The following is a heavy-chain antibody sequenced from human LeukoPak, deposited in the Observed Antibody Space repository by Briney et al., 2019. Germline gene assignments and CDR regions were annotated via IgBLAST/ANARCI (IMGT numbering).Heavy chain of an antibody. Sequence: ASVKVSCKASGYTFTSYAMHWVRQAPGQRLEWMGWINAGNGNTKYSQKFQGRVTITRDTSASTAYMELGSLRSEDTAVYYCARGPVEVNWFDPWGQGTLVTVSS. CDR3: ARGPVEVNWFDP. CDR1: GYTFTSYA. CDR2: INAGNGNT. V-gene: IGHV1-3*01. J-gene: IGHJ5*02. D-gene: IGHD5-24*01.